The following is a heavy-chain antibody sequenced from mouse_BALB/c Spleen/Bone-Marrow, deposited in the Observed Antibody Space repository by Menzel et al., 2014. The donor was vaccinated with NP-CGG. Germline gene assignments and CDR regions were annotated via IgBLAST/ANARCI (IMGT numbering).Heavy chain of an antibody. CDR2: IRLKSNNYAT. V-gene: IGHV6-6*02. CDR3: TRGTYYDSFNAMDY. CDR1: GFTFSNYW. Sequence: DVKLVESGGGLVQPGGSMKPSCVASGFTFSNYWMNWVRQSPEKGLEWVAEIRLKSNNYATHYAESVKGRFTISRDDSKSSVYLQMNNLRAEDTGIYYCTRGTYYDSFNAMDYWGQGTSVTVSS. D-gene: IGHD2-10*01. J-gene: IGHJ4*01.